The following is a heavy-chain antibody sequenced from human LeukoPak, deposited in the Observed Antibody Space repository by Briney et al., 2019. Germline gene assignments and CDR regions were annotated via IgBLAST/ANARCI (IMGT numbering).Heavy chain of an antibody. CDR3: ARDQYDYTWGSYRPYFDS. J-gene: IGHJ4*02. D-gene: IGHD3-16*02. CDR2: ISPYNGNT. V-gene: IGHV1-18*04. Sequence: GASVKVSCKASGYTFTSYGISWVRQAPGQGLEWMGSISPYNGNTKYTERLQGRVIMTTDTSTRTAYMELRRLRSDDTAVFYCARDQYDYTWGSYRPYFDSWGQGTLVTVSS. CDR1: GYTFTSYG.